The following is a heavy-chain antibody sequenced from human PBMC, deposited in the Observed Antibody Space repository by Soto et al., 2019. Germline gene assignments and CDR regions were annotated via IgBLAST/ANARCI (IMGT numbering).Heavy chain of an antibody. V-gene: IGHV4-30-2*01. CDR2: IFPSGTT. CDR3: ARGREFDS. Sequence: ILSLTFAVSGGSLTSGTDSWNWIRQPPGKGLEWIGYIFPSGTTYYNPSLKSRVSISIDVSKNQFSLNLRSLTAADTDIYFCARGREFDSWGQGTLVTVSS. J-gene: IGHJ4*02. CDR1: GGSLTSGTDS.